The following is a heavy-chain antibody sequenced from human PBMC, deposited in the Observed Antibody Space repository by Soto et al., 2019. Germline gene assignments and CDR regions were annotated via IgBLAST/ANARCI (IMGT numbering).Heavy chain of an antibody. J-gene: IGHJ4*02. CDR1: GVTFRSYD. V-gene: IGHV3-13*04. Sequence: GGSQRLSCTASGVTFRSYDMHWVRQVTGKGLEWVSAIGTAGDAYYPNSVKGRFTISRENAKNSLYLQMNSLRAGDTAVYYCARAFITGVLDYWGQGTLVTVSS. CDR2: IGTAGDA. D-gene: IGHD3-10*01. CDR3: ARAFITGVLDY.